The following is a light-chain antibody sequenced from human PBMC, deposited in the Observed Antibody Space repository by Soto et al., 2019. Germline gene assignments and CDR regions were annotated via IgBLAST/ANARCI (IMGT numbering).Light chain of an antibody. J-gene: IGKJ5*01. CDR3: QKYNTAPYN. CDR2: AAS. CDR1: QCFTNY. Sequence: DFQMTHSPSSLSASVLYTVTLTFRSSQCFTNYLAWYQQKPGKAPKLLIYAASTLQSGVPPRFSGSGSGTHFTLTISSLQPEDAATYYCQKYNTAPYNFGQGTRLEIK. V-gene: IGKV1-27*01.